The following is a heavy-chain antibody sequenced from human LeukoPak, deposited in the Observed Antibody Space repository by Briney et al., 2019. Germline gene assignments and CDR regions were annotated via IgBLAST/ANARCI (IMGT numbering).Heavy chain of an antibody. Sequence: GGSLRLSCAASGFTFSSYAMSWVRQAPGKGLEWVSAISGSGGSTYYADSVKGRFTISRDNSKNTLYLQMNMLRSEDTAVYYGARETYYYDSSGYCEGSFDYWGQGTLVTVSS. CDR1: GFTFSSYA. CDR3: ARETYYYDSSGYCEGSFDY. V-gene: IGHV3-23*01. J-gene: IGHJ4*02. D-gene: IGHD3-22*01. CDR2: ISGSGGST.